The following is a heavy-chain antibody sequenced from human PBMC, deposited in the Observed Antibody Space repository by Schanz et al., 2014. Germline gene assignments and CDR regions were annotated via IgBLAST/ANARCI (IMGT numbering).Heavy chain of an antibody. Sequence: EVQLVESGGGVVQPGGSLRLSCAASGFTFSSHWMHWVRQDPGKGLVWVARINSVGSNTDYADSVTGRFTISRDNAKNTLYLQMNTLRAEDTAIYYCAKDAPYPFDLWGRGTLIAVSS. J-gene: IGHJ2*01. CDR3: AKDAPYPFDL. V-gene: IGHV3-74*01. CDR1: GFTFSSHW. CDR2: INSVGSNT.